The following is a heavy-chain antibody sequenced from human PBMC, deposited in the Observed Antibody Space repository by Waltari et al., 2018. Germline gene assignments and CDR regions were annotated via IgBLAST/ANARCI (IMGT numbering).Heavy chain of an antibody. CDR1: GLTFGTVW. V-gene: IGHV3-74*01. D-gene: IGHD1-1*01. CDR2: IKRDGSST. J-gene: IGHJ4*02. CDR3: TKEAWNELCVFDD. Sequence: EVQLVESGGGLAQPGGSLRLSCGASGLTFGTVWLHWIRQPPGKGPEWLTRIKRDGSSTDYADSVKGRFTISLDNAKNTLYLQMNSLRADDTAVYFCTKEAWNELCVFDDWGQGTPVTVSS.